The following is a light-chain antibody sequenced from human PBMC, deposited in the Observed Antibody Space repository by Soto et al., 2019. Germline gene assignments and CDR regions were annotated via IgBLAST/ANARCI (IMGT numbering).Light chain of an antibody. CDR3: SSYTSSSTSVV. CDR1: SSDVGGYNY. J-gene: IGLJ2*01. V-gene: IGLV2-14*01. Sequence: QSVLTQPASVSGSPGQSITISCTGTSSDVGGYNYVSWYQQHPGKAPKLMIYDVSNRSSGVSNRFSGSKSGNRASLTISGLQAEDEADYYCSSYTSSSTSVVFGGGTKLTVL. CDR2: DVS.